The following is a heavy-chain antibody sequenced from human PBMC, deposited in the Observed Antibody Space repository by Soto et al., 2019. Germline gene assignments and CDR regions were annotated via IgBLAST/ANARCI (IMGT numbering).Heavy chain of an antibody. V-gene: IGHV3-30*18. CDR3: AKLGGPYDSSGYYEFDY. D-gene: IGHD3-22*01. CDR2: ISYDGSNK. J-gene: IGHJ4*02. Sequence: VAVISYDGSNKYYADSVKGRFTISRDNSKNTLYLQMNSLRAEDTAVYYCAKLGGPYDSSGYYEFDYWGQGTLVTVSS.